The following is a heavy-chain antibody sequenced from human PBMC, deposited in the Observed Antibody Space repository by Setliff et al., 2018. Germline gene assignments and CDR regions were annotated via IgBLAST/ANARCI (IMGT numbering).Heavy chain of an antibody. D-gene: IGHD1-26*01. CDR2: IYTKGSI. J-gene: IGHJ4*02. Sequence: SETLSLTCSVAGGSMTDFFWHWIRQSPGKGLEWIGYIYTKGSINYNPSLRSRVTMSVDRSRNQFSLTLRSVTAADMAVYYCVRGLNSESWTFRYWSQGILVTVSS. V-gene: IGHV4-4*08. CDR3: VRGLNSESWTFRY. CDR1: GGSMTDFF.